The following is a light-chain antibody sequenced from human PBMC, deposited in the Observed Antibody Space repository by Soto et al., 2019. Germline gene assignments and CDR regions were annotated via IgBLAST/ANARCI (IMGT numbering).Light chain of an antibody. CDR3: QQYYSTPT. CDR2: WAS. V-gene: IGKV4-1*01. Sequence: DIVMTQSPDSLAVSLGERATINCKSSQSVLYSSNNKNYLAWYQQKPGQPPKLLIYWASTRESGVPDRFSGRGSGKDFTLTISSLQAEDVAVYYCQQYYSTPTFRQGPKVEIK. CDR1: QSVLYSSNNKNY. J-gene: IGKJ1*01.